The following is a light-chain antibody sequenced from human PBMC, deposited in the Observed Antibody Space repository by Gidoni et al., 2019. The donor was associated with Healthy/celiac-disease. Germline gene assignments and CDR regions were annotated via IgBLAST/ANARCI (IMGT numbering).Light chain of an antibody. J-gene: IGKJ4*01. CDR3: QQYNGYLLT. CDR2: KAS. V-gene: IGKV1-5*03. Sequence: DIQMTQSPSTLSASLGDRVTITCRASQSINSWLAWYQQKPGKAPKLLIYKASSLESGGPSRFSGSGSGTEFTLTISSLQPDDFATYYCQQYNGYLLTFGGGTKVEIK. CDR1: QSINSW.